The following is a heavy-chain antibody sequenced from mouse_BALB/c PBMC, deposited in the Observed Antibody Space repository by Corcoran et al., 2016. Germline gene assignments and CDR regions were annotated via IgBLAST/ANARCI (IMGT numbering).Heavy chain of an antibody. CDR2: ISYDGSN. CDR3: ARWGLLRGWYFDV. D-gene: IGHD2-3*01. J-gene: IGHJ1*01. CDR1: GYTITSGFY. V-gene: IGHV3-6*02. Sequence: DVQLQESGPGLMKPSQSLSLTCSVTGYTITSGFYWNWIRQSPGNKLEWMGYISYDGSNNYNPSLKNRISITRDTSKNQVFLKLNSVTTEDTATDYCARWGLLRGWYFDVWGAGTTVTVSS.